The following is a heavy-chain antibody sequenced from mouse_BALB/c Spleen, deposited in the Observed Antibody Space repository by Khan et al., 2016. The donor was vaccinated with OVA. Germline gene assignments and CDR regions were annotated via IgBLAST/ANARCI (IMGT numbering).Heavy chain of an antibody. Sequence: EVQLQESGPGLVKPSQSLSLTCTVTGYSITSDYAWNWIRQFPGNKLERMAYISYSGSTSSNPSLKSRVSITRDTSKNQFFLPLNSVTTEDTATYYCARRYYDGHWYFDVWGAGTTVTVSS. CDR2: ISYSGST. CDR1: GYSITSDYA. V-gene: IGHV3-2*02. CDR3: ARRYYDGHWYFDV. D-gene: IGHD1-1*01. J-gene: IGHJ1*01.